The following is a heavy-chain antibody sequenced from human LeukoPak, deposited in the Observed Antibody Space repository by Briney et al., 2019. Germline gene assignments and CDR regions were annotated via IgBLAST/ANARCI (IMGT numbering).Heavy chain of an antibody. CDR2: IYYSGST. Sequence: SETLSLTCTVSGGSISSYYWSWIRQPPGQGLEGIGYIYYSGSTYYNPSLKSRVTISVDTSKNQFSLTLSSVTAADTAVYYCARVPPRLSSSTSYYFDYWGQGTLVTVSS. V-gene: IGHV4-30-4*08. J-gene: IGHJ4*02. CDR3: ARVPPRLSSSTSYYFDY. D-gene: IGHD2-2*01. CDR1: GGSISSYY.